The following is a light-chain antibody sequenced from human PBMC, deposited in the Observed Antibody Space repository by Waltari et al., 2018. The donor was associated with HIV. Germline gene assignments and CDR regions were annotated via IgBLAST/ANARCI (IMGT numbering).Light chain of an antibody. CDR2: DNI. J-gene: IGLJ3*02. V-gene: IGLV1-40*01. CDR3: NSRDSSGSPWV. Sequence: SVLTPPPSVSGAPGQGVTIPCTGSSSNLGLGYDVQWYQQLPGTAPKLLVYDNINRPSGMPDRFSGSSSGNTASLTITGAQAEDEADYYCNSRDSSGSPWVFGGGTKLTVL. CDR1: SSNLGLGYD.